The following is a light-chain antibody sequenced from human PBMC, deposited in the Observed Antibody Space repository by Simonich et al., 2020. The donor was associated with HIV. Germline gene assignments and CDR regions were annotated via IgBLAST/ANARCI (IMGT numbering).Light chain of an antibody. V-gene: IGKV3-15*01. Sequence: EIVMTQSPATLSVSPGERATLSCRASQSVRSNLAGDQQKPGQAPRLLIYGASTRATGIPARFSGSGSGTEFTLTISSMQSEDFAVYYCQQYNNWPRTFGQGTKVEIK. CDR3: QQYNNWPRT. CDR2: GAS. CDR1: QSVRSN. J-gene: IGKJ1*01.